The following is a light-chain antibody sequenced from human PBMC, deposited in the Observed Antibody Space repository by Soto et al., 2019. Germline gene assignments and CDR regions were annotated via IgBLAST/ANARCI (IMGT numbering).Light chain of an antibody. V-gene: IGLV1-47*01. CDR3: AAWDDSLSGGV. CDR2: RNN. J-gene: IGLJ3*02. CDR1: SSNIGSNY. Sequence: QAVVTQPPSASGTPGQRVTISCSGSSSNIGSNYVYWYQQLPGTAPKLLIYRNNQRPSGVPDRFSGSTSCTTASLAISGPRSEDEADYYCAAWDDSLSGGVFGGGTKLTVL.